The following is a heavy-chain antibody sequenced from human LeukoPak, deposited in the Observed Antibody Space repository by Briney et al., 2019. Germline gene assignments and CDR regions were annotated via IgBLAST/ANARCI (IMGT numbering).Heavy chain of an antibody. CDR3: AKVPSITGTTYSGDY. J-gene: IGHJ4*02. D-gene: IGHD1-7*01. Sequence: GGSLRLSCAASGFTFSSYGMHWVRQAPGKGLEWVAVISYDGSNKYYADSVKGRFTISRDNSENTLYLQMNSLRAEDTAVYYCAKVPSITGTTYSGDYWGQGTLVTVSS. CDR2: ISYDGSNK. CDR1: GFTFSSYG. V-gene: IGHV3-30*18.